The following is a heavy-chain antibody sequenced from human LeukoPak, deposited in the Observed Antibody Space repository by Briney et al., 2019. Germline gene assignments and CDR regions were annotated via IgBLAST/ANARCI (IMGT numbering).Heavy chain of an antibody. CDR3: ARDRVAAALDY. CDR1: GFTFSSYS. Sequence: GGSLRLSCAASGFTFSSYSMNWVRQAPGKGLEWVSYISSSSTIYYADSVKGRFTISRDNAKNSLYLQMNSLRAEDTAVYYCARDRVAAALDYWGQGTLVTVSS. D-gene: IGHD6-13*01. V-gene: IGHV3-48*01. CDR2: ISSSSTI. J-gene: IGHJ4*02.